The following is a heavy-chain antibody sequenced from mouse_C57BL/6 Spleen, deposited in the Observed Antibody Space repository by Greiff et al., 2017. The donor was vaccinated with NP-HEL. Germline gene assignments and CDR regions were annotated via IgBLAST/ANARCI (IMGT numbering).Heavy chain of an antibody. D-gene: IGHD3-3*01. Sequence: EVMLVESGGGLVKPGGSLKLSCAASGFTFSDYGMHWVRQAPEKGLEWVAYISSGSSTIYYADTVKGRFTISRDNAKNTLFLQMTSLRSEDTAMYYCARGLLTPFAYWGQGTLVTVSA. CDR3: ARGLLTPFAY. J-gene: IGHJ3*01. V-gene: IGHV5-17*01. CDR2: ISSGSSTI. CDR1: GFTFSDYG.